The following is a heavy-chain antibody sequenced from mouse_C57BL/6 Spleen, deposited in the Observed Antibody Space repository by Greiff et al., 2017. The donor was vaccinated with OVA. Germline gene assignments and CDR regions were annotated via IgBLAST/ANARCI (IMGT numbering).Heavy chain of an antibody. CDR3: ARDTTVVATGAMDY. V-gene: IGHV5-4*01. CDR2: ISDGGSYT. D-gene: IGHD1-1*01. CDR1: GFTFSSYA. J-gene: IGHJ4*01. Sequence: EVQLVESGGGLVKPGGSLKLSCAASGFTFSSYAMSWVRQTPEKRLEWVATISDGGSYTYYPDNVKGRFPISRDNAKNNLSLQMSHLKSEDTAMYYCARDTTVVATGAMDYWGQGTSVTVSS.